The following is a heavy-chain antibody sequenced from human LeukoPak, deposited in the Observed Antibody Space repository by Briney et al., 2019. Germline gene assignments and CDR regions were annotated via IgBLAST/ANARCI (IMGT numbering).Heavy chain of an antibody. D-gene: IGHD3-22*01. Sequence: GGSLRLSCAASGFTFSSYSMNWVRQAPGKGLEWVSFISGTSSYIYYADSVKGRFTISRDNAKNSLYLQMNSLRAEDTAVYYCARRLLLAFDIWGQGTMVAVSS. V-gene: IGHV3-21*01. J-gene: IGHJ3*02. CDR1: GFTFSSYS. CDR3: ARRLLLAFDI. CDR2: ISGTSSYI.